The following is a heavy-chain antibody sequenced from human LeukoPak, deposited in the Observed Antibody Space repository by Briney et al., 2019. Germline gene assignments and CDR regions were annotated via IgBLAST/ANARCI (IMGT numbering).Heavy chain of an antibody. CDR3: ARHYCGGDCYRLDY. Sequence: PSETLSLTCTVSGASISNQTSYWGWIRQPPGKGLEWIGSIYYTGSTYYNPSLKSRVTISVDTSKNQFSLKLSSVTAADTAVYYCARHYCGGDCYRLDYWGQGTLVTVSS. D-gene: IGHD2-21*02. CDR1: GASISNQTSY. CDR2: IYYTGST. V-gene: IGHV4-39*01. J-gene: IGHJ4*02.